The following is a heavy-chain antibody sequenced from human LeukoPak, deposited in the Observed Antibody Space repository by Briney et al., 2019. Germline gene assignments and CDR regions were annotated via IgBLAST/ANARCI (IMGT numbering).Heavy chain of an antibody. J-gene: IGHJ4*02. CDR3: ARGGDSYVFDY. Sequence: GGSLRLSCAASGFTFSSYATHWVRQAPGKGLEWVAVISYDGSNKYYADSVKGRFTISRDNSKNTLYLQMNSLRAEDTAVYYCARGGDSYVFDYWGQGTLVTVSS. V-gene: IGHV3-30-3*01. CDR2: ISYDGSNK. CDR1: GFTFSSYA. D-gene: IGHD3-16*01.